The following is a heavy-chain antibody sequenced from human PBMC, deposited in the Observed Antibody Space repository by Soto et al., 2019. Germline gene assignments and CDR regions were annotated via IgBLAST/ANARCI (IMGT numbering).Heavy chain of an antibody. CDR2: ISAYYGDT. J-gene: IGHJ4*02. D-gene: IGHD2-15*01. CDR1: GYTFTTYG. Sequence: QVQMVQSANEVKRPGASVKVSCKASGYTFTTYGISWVRQAPGQGLEWMGWISAYYGDTKYAPEVQGRVTLTRDISTNTAYMELRNLRSDDTAMYFCVGESEPMRTIVTLAYWGQGTLVSVSS. CDR3: VGESEPMRTIVTLAY. V-gene: IGHV1-18*01.